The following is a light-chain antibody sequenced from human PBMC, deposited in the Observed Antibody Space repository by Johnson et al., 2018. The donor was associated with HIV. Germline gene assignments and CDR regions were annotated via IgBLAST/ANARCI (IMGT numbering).Light chain of an antibody. J-gene: IGLJ1*01. CDR1: SSTIGNNY. V-gene: IGLV1-51*02. CDR2: ENS. Sequence: QSVLTQPPSVSAAPGQKVTISCSGSSSTIGNNYVSWYQHFPETAPKLLIYENSKRPSGIPDRFSGSKSGTSATLGITGLQTGDGADVYCGKWDTSQGAGGVFGSGTKVTVL. CDR3: GKWDTSQGAGGV.